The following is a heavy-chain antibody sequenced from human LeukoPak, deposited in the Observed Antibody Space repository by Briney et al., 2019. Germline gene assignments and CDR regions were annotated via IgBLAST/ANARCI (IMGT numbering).Heavy chain of an antibody. CDR1: GGSISSGGYY. CDR3: ARDQGSSRYLYAFDI. J-gene: IGHJ3*02. Sequence: SQTLSLTCTVSGGSISSGGYYWSWIRQHPGKGLEWIGYIYYSGSTYYNPSLKSRVTISVDTSKNQFSLKLSSVTAADTAVYYCARDQGSSRYLYAFDIWGQGTMVTVSS. V-gene: IGHV4-31*03. D-gene: IGHD6-13*01. CDR2: IYYSGST.